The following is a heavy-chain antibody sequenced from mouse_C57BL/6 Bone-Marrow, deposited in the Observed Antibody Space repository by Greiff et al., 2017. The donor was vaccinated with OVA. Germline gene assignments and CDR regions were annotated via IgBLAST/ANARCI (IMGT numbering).Heavy chain of an antibody. J-gene: IGHJ3*01. Sequence: QVQLKESGAELVRPGASVKLSCKASGYTFTDYYINWVKQRPGQGLEWIARIYPGSGNTYYNEKFKGKATLTAEKSSSTAYMQLSSLTSEDSAVYFCTREGAYYSNPFAYWGKGTLVTVSA. CDR3: TREGAYYSNPFAY. V-gene: IGHV1-76*01. D-gene: IGHD2-5*01. CDR2: IYPGSGNT. CDR1: GYTFTDYY.